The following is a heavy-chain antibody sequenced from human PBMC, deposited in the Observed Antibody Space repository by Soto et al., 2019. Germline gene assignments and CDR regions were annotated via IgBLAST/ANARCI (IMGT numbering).Heavy chain of an antibody. Sequence: ASVKVSSKASGYTFTSYYMHWVRQAPGQGLEWMGIINPSGGSTSYAQKFQGRVTMTRDTSTSTVYMELSSLRSEDTAVYYCARDNVVVPAAFYYYYMDVWGKGTTVTVSS. J-gene: IGHJ6*03. CDR1: GYTFTSYY. D-gene: IGHD2-2*01. CDR2: INPSGGST. CDR3: ARDNVVVPAAFYYYYMDV. V-gene: IGHV1-46*03.